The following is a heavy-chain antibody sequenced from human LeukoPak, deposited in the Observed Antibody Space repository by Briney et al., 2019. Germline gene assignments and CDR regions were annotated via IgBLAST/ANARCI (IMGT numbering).Heavy chain of an antibody. CDR2: ISSSGSTI. CDR1: GFTFSDYY. Sequence: GGSLRLSCAASGFTFSDYYMSWIRQAPGKGLEWVSYISSSGSTIYYADSVKGRFTISRDNAKNSLYLQMNSLRAEDTAVYYCAGLLLWLGEPRMDVWGQGTTVTVSS. D-gene: IGHD3-10*01. CDR3: AGLLLWLGEPRMDV. V-gene: IGHV3-11*01. J-gene: IGHJ6*02.